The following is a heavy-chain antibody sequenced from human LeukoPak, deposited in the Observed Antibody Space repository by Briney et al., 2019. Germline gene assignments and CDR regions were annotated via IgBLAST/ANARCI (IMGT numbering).Heavy chain of an antibody. CDR1: GFTSISSA. V-gene: IGHV3-23*01. CDR2: ISGSSAYT. J-gene: IGHJ1*01. D-gene: IGHD3-10*01. CDR3: AKYFASGSYYKLPH. Sequence: GGSLRLSRAASGFTSISSAMSWGRPAPGKGLERVSTISGSSAYTYYADSVKGRFTISRDNSKNTLYLQMNSLKAEDTAVYYCAKYFASGSYYKLPHWGQGTLVTVSS.